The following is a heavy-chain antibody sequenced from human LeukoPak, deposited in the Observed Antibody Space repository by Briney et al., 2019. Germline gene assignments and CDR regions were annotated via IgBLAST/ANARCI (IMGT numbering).Heavy chain of an antibody. CDR1: GFTFSSYA. CDR2: ISGSGGST. D-gene: IGHD3-10*01. J-gene: IGHJ5*02. Sequence: GGSLRLSCAASGFTFSSYAMSWVRQAPGKGLEWVSAISGSGGSTYYADSVKGRFTISRDNSKNTLYLQMNSLRAEDTAVYYCASPLYYGSGSYVDGGLPFDPWGQGTLVTVSS. CDR3: ASPLYYGSGSYVDGGLPFDP. V-gene: IGHV3-23*01.